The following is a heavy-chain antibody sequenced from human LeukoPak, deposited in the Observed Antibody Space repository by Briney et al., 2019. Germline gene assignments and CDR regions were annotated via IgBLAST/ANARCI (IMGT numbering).Heavy chain of an antibody. Sequence: GGSLRLSCITSGFTFGDCAMTWVRQAPGKGLEWVGFIRSKVYGGTPEYAASVKGRFTISRNDSKGIAYLQMNSLKTEDTAVYYCSRDQTPYYWGQGTLVTVSS. CDR2: IRSKVYGGTP. CDR1: GFTFGDCA. CDR3: SRDQTPYY. V-gene: IGHV3-49*04. J-gene: IGHJ4*02.